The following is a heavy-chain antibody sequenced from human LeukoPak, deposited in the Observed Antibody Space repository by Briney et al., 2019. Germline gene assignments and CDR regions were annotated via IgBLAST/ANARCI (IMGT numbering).Heavy chain of an antibody. CDR3: AKDFEFKWQQPSDH. D-gene: IGHD1/OR15-1a*01. CDR1: GFSFSNYA. J-gene: IGHJ4*02. CDR2: ISGTGGNT. V-gene: IGHV3-23*01. Sequence: GGSLRLSCAVSGFSFSNYAMSWVRQFPGKGLEWVSGISGTGGNTYYADSIKGRFTISRDNSKNMLYLQMNTLTAEDTAIYFCAKDFEFKWQQPSDHWGQGTPVTVSS.